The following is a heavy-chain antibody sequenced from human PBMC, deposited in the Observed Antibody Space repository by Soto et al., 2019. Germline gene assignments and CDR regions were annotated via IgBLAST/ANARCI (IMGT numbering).Heavy chain of an antibody. V-gene: IGHV3-23*01. CDR1: GFTFSSYA. Sequence: EVQLLESGGGLIQPGGSLRLSCAASGFTFSSYAMSWVRQAPGKGLEWVSAISGSGGGTYYADSVKGRFTISRDDSKNTLYLQMNSLRAEDTALYYFAKSCDWYFCFMDVWGKGTTVTVSS. D-gene: IGHD3-9*01. CDR2: ISGSGGGT. J-gene: IGHJ6*03. CDR3: AKSCDWYFCFMDV.